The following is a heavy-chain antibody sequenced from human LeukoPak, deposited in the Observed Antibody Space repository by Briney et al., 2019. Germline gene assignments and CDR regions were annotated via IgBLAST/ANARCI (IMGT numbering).Heavy chain of an antibody. V-gene: IGHV1-69*13. J-gene: IGHJ4*02. CDR2: IIPIFGTA. D-gene: IGHD1-26*01. CDR1: GGTFSSYA. CDR3: ARSKGTTIVGATTFDY. Sequence: GASVEVSCKASGGTFSSYAISWVRQAPGQGLEWMGGIIPIFGTANYAQKFQGRVTITADESTSTAYMELSSLRSEDTAVYYCARSKGTTIVGATTFDYWGQGTLVTVSS.